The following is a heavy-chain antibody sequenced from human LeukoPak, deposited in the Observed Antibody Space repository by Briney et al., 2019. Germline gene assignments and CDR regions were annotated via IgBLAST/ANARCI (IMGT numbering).Heavy chain of an antibody. J-gene: IGHJ1*01. Sequence: HPGGSLRLSCAASGXTFSSYWMSWVRQAPGKGLEWVANIKQDGSEKYYVDSVKGRFTISRDNAKNSLYLQMNSLRAEDTAVYYSSLEGSSWYRYFQHWGQGTLVTVSS. D-gene: IGHD6-13*01. CDR1: GXTFSSYW. CDR2: IKQDGSEK. CDR3: SLEGSSWYRYFQH. V-gene: IGHV3-7*05.